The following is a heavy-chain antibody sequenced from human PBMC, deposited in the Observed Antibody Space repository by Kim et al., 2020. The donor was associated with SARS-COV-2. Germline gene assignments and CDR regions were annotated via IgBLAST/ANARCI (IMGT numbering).Heavy chain of an antibody. V-gene: IGHV3-43*02. D-gene: IGHD6-19*01. CDR3: AKDVGSGSANWFDP. CDR2: ISGDGGST. J-gene: IGHJ5*02. CDR1: GFTFDDYA. Sequence: GGSLRLSCAASGFTFDDYAMHWVRQAPGKGLEWVSLISGDGGSTYYADSVKGRFTISRDKSKNSLYLQMNSLRTEDTALYYCAKDVGSGSANWFDPWGQGTLVTVSS.